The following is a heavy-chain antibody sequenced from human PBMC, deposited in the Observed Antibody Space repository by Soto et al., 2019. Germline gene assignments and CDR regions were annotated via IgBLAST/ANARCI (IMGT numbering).Heavy chain of an antibody. Sequence: QVQLVQSGAEVKKPGSSVKVSCKASGGTFSSYAISWVRQAPGQGLEWMGGIIPIFGTANYAQKFQGRVTITADESTSTAYMELSSLRSEDTAMYYCAISLPFGVVIARRSAYGMDVWGQGTTVTVSS. D-gene: IGHD3-16*02. J-gene: IGHJ6*02. CDR2: IIPIFGTA. V-gene: IGHV1-69*01. CDR1: GGTFSSYA. CDR3: AISLPFGVVIARRSAYGMDV.